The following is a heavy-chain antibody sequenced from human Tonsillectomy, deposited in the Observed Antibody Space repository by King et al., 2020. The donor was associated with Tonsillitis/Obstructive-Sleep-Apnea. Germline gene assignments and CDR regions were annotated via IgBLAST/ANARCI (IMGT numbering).Heavy chain of an antibody. V-gene: IGHV3-30*04. D-gene: IGHD3-3*01. Sequence: QLVQSGGGVVQPGRSLRLSCAASGFTFSSYAMHWVRQAPGKGLEWVAVISYDGSNKYYADSVKGRFTISRDNSKNTLYLQMNSLRAEDTAVYYCARAKGGYYDFWSARYHWVDYWGQGTLVTVSS. J-gene: IGHJ4*02. CDR2: ISYDGSNK. CDR3: ARAKGGYYDFWSARYHWVDY. CDR1: GFTFSSYA.